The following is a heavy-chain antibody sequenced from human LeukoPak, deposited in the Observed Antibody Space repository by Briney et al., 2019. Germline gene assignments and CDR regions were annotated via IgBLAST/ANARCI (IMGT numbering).Heavy chain of an antibody. Sequence: PSETLSLTCTVSGGSITTSGYFWGWVRQSPGKRLEWMGSIQYNGILHHNPTLKSRVTISRDTSKNQFSLELSSVTAADTAMYYCVRDTGQWLCDYWGQGILVTVST. CDR3: VRDTGQWLCDY. V-gene: IGHV4-39*07. CDR2: IQYNGIL. J-gene: IGHJ4*02. D-gene: IGHD6-19*01. CDR1: GGSITTSGYF.